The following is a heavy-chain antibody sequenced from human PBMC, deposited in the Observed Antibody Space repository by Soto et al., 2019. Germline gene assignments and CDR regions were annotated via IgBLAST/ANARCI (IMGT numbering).Heavy chain of an antibody. CDR3: TRRDCSGGDCYSDFDY. Sequence: EVQLVESGGGLVQPEGSLQLSCAASGFRFSGSDMHWVRQASGEGLEWVGRIKTKAESYATALAASVKGRFSLSRDDSKNTAYLEMNSLKTEDTAVYYCTRRDCSGGDCYSDFDYWGQGALVTVSS. V-gene: IGHV3-73*01. CDR1: GFRFSGSD. D-gene: IGHD2-15*01. CDR2: IKTKAESYAT. J-gene: IGHJ4*02.